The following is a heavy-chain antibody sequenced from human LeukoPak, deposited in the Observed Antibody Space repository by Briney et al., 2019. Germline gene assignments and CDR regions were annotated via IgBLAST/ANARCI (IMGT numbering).Heavy chain of an antibody. J-gene: IGHJ4*02. CDR1: GYTFTDYY. CDR2: VDPEDGET. D-gene: IGHD2-8*01. V-gene: IGHV1-69-2*01. CDR3: ARVYLRSYFDY. Sequence: ASVKVSCKVSGYTFTDYYMHWVQQAPGKGLEWMGLVDPEDGETIYAEKFQGRVTITTDESTSTAYMELSSLRSEDTAVYYCARVYLRSYFDYWGQGTLVTVSS.